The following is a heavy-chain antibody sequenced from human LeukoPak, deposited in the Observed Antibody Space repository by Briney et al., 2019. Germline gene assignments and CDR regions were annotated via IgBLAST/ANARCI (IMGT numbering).Heavy chain of an antibody. CDR3: AKDLGFGELIGAYYFDY. D-gene: IGHD3-10*01. CDR1: GFTFSSYA. V-gene: IGHV3-23*01. J-gene: IGHJ4*02. CDR2: NSGSGGST. Sequence: PGGSLRLSCAASGFTFSSYAKSWVRHAPARGVEWVSANSGSGGSTYYADSVKGRFTISRDNSKNTLYLQMNSLRAEDTAVYYCAKDLGFGELIGAYYFDYWGQGTLVTVSS.